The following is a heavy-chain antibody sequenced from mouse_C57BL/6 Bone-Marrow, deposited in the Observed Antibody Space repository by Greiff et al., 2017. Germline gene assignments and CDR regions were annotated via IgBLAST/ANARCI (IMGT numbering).Heavy chain of an antibody. D-gene: IGHD2-2*01. V-gene: IGHV5-6*01. CDR1: GFTFSSYG. CDR3: ARQVTTNY. J-gene: IGHJ2*01. Sequence: EVQLQQSGGDLVKPGGSLKLSCAASGFTFSSYGMSWVRQTPDKRLEWVATISSGGSYTYYPDSVKGRFTISRDNAKNTLYLQMSSLKSEDTAMYYCARQVTTNYWGQGTTLTVSS. CDR2: ISSGGSYT.